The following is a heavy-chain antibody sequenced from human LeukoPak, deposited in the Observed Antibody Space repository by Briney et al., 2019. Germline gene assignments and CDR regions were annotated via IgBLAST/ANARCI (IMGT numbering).Heavy chain of an antibody. V-gene: IGHV3-64D*09. Sequence: GGSLRLSCSASGFTFSTYAMYWVRQAPGKGLEYVSGISNNGGSSFYADSVKGRFTISRDNSKNTLYLQMSSLRAEDTAVYYRVKITSVTGGDCWGQGTRLTVSS. D-gene: IGHD1-1*01. CDR3: VKITSVTGGDC. J-gene: IGHJ4*02. CDR2: ISNNGGSS. CDR1: GFTFSTYA.